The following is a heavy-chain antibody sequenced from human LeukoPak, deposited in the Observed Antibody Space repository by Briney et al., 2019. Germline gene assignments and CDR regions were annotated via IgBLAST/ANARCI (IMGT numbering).Heavy chain of an antibody. D-gene: IGHD5-24*01. CDR2: IIPILGIA. J-gene: IGHJ4*02. Sequence: ASVKVSCKASGGTFSSYAISWVRQAPGQGLEWMGRIIPILGIANYARKFQGRVAITADKSTSTAYMEPSSLRSEDTAVYYCAGGLQFLDYWGQGTLVTVSS. CDR1: GGTFSSYA. CDR3: AGGLQFLDY. V-gene: IGHV1-69*04.